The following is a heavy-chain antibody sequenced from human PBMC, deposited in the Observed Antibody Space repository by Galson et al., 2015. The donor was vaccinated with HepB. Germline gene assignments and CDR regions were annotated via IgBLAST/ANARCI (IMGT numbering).Heavy chain of an antibody. J-gene: IGHJ4*02. CDR2: IYSGGSA. V-gene: IGHV3-53*01. Sequence: SLRLSCAASGFTVTTNYMTWVRQAPGKGLEWVSVIYSGGSAYYADSVEGRFTISRDNSKNTLYLQMNSLRAEDTAVYYCARGRVGTITLFDFWGQGTLVTVSS. D-gene: IGHD5-12*01. CDR1: GFTVTTNY. CDR3: ARGRVGTITLFDF.